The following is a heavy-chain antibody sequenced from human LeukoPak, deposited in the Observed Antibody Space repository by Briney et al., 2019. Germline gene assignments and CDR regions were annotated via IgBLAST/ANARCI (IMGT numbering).Heavy chain of an antibody. CDR2: INNSGGAT. J-gene: IGHJ3*01. V-gene: IGHV3-23*01. D-gene: IGHD1-26*01. Sequence: PGGSLRLSCAVSGSTFRNYGMSWVRQAPGKGLEWVSSINNSGGATYYADSVKGRFTLSRDNSENTLYLQLNSLRAEDSGIYYCAKAFRIVGIGNPDDAFDVWGQGTVVTVSS. CDR3: AKAFRIVGIGNPDDAFDV. CDR1: GSTFRNYG.